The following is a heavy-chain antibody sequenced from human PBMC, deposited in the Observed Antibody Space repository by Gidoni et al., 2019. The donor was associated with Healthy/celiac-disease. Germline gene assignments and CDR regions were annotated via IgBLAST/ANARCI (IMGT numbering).Heavy chain of an antibody. J-gene: IGHJ4*02. Sequence: QVTLRESGPALVKPTQTLPLTCTFSGFSLSPRGMCVSWIRQPPGKALEWLALIDWDDDKYYSTSLKTRLTSSKDTSKNQVVLTMTNMDPVDTATYYCARFLGYCSGGSCYGSYYFDYWGQGTLVTVSS. CDR2: IDWDDDK. CDR1: GFSLSPRGMC. D-gene: IGHD2-15*01. V-gene: IGHV2-70*01. CDR3: ARFLGYCSGGSCYGSYYFDY.